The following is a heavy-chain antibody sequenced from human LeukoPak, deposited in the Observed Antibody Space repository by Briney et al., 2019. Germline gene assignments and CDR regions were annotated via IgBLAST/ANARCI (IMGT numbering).Heavy chain of an antibody. CDR3: ARDVMITFGGLIVMYYFDY. V-gene: IGHV3-7*01. Sequence: PGGSLRLSCAASGFTFSSYWMSWVRQAPGKGLEWVADIKQDGSEKYYVDSVKGRFTISRDNAKNSLYLQMNSLRAEDTAVYYCARDVMITFGGLIVMYYFDYWGQGTLVTVSS. J-gene: IGHJ4*02. CDR1: GFTFSSYW. D-gene: IGHD3-16*02. CDR2: IKQDGSEK.